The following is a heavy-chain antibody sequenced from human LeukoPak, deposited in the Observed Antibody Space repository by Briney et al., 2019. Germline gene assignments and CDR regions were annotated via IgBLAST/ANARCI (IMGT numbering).Heavy chain of an antibody. J-gene: IGHJ1*01. CDR3: GRALDSSSRRYQAFEE. D-gene: IGHD2-2*01. V-gene: IGHV3-7*04. CDR2: IKQDESEK. CDR1: GFTFSNNW. Sequence: PGGSLRLSCSASGFTFSNNWMSWVRQAPGKGLEWVANIKQDESEKYYVDSVKGRFTISRDNAKSSLYLQMNSLRAEDTACFYWGRALDSSSRRYQAFEEWGQGTLVTGSS.